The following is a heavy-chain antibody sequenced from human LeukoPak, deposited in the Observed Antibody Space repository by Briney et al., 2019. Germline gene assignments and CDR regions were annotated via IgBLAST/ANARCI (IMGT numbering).Heavy chain of an antibody. CDR2: IFHSGDT. D-gene: IGHD3-3*01. Sequence: SQTLSLTCAVSGVSIISGGYSWSWIRQTPGKGLEWIGHIFHSGDTEYNPSLKNRVAMSLVRSKNQVSLELSSVTAADTAVYYCARAPGAPRGYYAGGFDVWGQGTLVTVSS. J-gene: IGHJ3*01. V-gene: IGHV4-30-2*01. CDR3: ARAPGAPRGYYAGGFDV. CDR1: GVSIISGGYS.